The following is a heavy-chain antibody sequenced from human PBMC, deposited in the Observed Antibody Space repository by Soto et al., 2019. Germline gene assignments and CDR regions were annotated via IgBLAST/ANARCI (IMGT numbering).Heavy chain of an antibody. Sequence: GGSLRLSCAASGFTFSSYGMHWVRQAPGKGLEWVAVTSYDGSNKYYADSVKGRFTISRDNSKNTLYLQMNSLRAEDTAVYYCATAGLIAVADPGSYYYHGMDVWGQGTTVTVSS. V-gene: IGHV3-30*03. J-gene: IGHJ6*02. CDR2: TSYDGSNK. D-gene: IGHD6-19*01. CDR1: GFTFSSYG. CDR3: ATAGLIAVADPGSYYYHGMDV.